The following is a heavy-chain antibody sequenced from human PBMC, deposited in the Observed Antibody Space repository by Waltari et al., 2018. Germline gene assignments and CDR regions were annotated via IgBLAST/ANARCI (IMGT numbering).Heavy chain of an antibody. V-gene: IGHV3-74*01. CDR1: GFTFSYYW. Sequence: EVQLVESGGGLVQPGGSLRLSCVASGFTFSYYWMHWVRQAPGKGLVWVLRINSDGRTTSYADSVKGRFTISRDNARNTLYLQMNSRRAEDTAVYYCARDGYSYGLGTFDVWGQGTMVTVSS. J-gene: IGHJ3*01. D-gene: IGHD5-18*01. CDR3: ARDGYSYGLGTFDV. CDR2: INSDGRTT.